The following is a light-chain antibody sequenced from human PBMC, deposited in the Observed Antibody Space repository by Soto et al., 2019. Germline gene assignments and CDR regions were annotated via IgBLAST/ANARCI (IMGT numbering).Light chain of an antibody. CDR3: LQHNTSPWA. J-gene: IGKJ1*01. V-gene: IGKV1-17*01. CDR2: AAS. CDR1: QGIGND. Sequence: DIQMTQSPSSLSASVGDRVTITCRASQGIGNDLGWYQQKPGTAPKRLIYAASSLQGGVPSRFSGSSSGTEFPLTINSLQPEDFATYYCLQHNTSPWAFGQGTKVEI.